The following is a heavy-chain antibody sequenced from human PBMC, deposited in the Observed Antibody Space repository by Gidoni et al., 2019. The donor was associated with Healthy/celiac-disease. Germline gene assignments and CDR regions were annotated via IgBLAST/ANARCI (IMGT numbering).Heavy chain of an antibody. D-gene: IGHD3-22*01. V-gene: IGHV2-5*02. CDR3: EHSEYYDSSGYSGLDD. CDR2: IYWDDYK. J-gene: IGHJ4*02. CDR1: WFSRTTSGVG. Sequence: TLKESAPTLVTPTQTLTLPCTFSWFSRTTSGVGLGWTCQPQGQALEWLALIYWDDYKRYSQSLKSRLTITKDTAKNKVVITMTNMDPVDTATYYCEHSEYYDSSGYSGLDDWGQGTLVTVSS.